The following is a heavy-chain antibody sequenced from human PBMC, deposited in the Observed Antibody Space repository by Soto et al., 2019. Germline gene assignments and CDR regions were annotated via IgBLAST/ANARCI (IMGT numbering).Heavy chain of an antibody. CDR2: IYYSGST. V-gene: IGHV4-31*01. CDR3: ARGKGSGRARDWFDT. D-gene: IGHD3-10*01. J-gene: IGHJ5*02. CDR1: GYSMRIGGYY. Sequence: QVQLQESGPGLVKPSQTLSLTCSVSGYSMRIGGYYWSWIRQLPGKGLEWIGYIYYSGSTNYNPSVKGTVTIRVDTSKNQSSLRLSSGTAADTAVYYCARGKGSGRARDWFDTWGQGTRVTVSS.